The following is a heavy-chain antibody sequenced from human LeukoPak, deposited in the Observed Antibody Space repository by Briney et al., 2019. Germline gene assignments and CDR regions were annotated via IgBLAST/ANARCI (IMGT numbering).Heavy chain of an antibody. D-gene: IGHD1-26*01. CDR2: INPNSGGT. J-gene: IGHJ4*02. V-gene: IGHV1-2*04. CDR1: GYTLTGYY. CDR3: ARDRSGSRIHDY. Sequence: ASVKVSCKASGYTLTGYYMHWVRQAPGQGLEWMGWINPNSGGTNYAQKFQGWVTMTRDTSISTAYMELSRLRSDDTAVYYCARDRSGSRIHDYWGQGTLVTVSS.